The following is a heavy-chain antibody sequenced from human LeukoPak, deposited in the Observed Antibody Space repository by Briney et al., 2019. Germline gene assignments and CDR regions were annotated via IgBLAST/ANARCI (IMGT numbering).Heavy chain of an antibody. CDR3: AKGDSPYCSGGSCYPLDY. J-gene: IGHJ4*02. CDR1: GFTFSSYG. V-gene: IGHV3-23*01. D-gene: IGHD2-15*01. CDR2: ISGSGGST. Sequence: PGGSLRLSCAASGFTFSSYGMSWVRQAPGKGLEWVSAISGSGGSTYYADSVKGRFTISRDNSRNTLYLQMNSLRAKDTAVYYCAKGDSPYCSGGSCYPLDYWGQGTLVTVSS.